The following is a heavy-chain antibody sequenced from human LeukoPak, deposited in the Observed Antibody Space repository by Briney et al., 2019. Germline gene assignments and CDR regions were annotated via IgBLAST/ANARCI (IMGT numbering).Heavy chain of an antibody. Sequence: GRSLRLSCAASGFSFSSYAMHWVRQAPGKGLEWVAVISYDGSNKYYADSVKGRFTISRDNSKNTLYLQMNSLRAEDTAVYYCAGVNRGDIYGSGSYYRPIGYFQHWGQGTLVTVSS. CDR2: ISYDGSNK. CDR1: GFSFSSYA. V-gene: IGHV3-30*04. J-gene: IGHJ1*01. D-gene: IGHD3-10*01. CDR3: AGVNRGDIYGSGSYYRPIGYFQH.